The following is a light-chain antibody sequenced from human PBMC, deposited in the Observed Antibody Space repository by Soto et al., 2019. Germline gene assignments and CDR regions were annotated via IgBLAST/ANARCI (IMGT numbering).Light chain of an antibody. CDR1: QSITNR. V-gene: IGKV1-5*01. J-gene: IGKJ1*01. Sequence: DIQITQSPSTLSAYVGDRVTITCRASQSITNRLAWYQQKPGKAPKVLIYDASNLEYGVPSRFSGSGFGTEFILTISSLQPDDFATYWCQHYGGMWTFGQGTKVDVK. CDR2: DAS. CDR3: QHYGGMWT.